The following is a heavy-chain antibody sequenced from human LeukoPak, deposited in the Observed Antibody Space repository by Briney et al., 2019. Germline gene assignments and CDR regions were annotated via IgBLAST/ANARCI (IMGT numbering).Heavy chain of an antibody. D-gene: IGHD3-10*01. V-gene: IGHV3-23*01. Sequence: GGSLRLSCAASGFTFSSYAMSWVRQAPGKGLEGVSAISGSGGSTYYAASVKGRFTISRDNSKNTLYLQMNSLRAEDTAVYYCAKDLITMVRGAYFDYWGQGTLVTVSS. CDR1: GFTFSSYA. CDR2: ISGSGGST. J-gene: IGHJ4*02. CDR3: AKDLITMVRGAYFDY.